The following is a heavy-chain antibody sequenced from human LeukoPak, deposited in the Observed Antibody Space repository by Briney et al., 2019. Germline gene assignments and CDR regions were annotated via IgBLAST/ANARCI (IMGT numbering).Heavy chain of an antibody. J-gene: IGHJ5*02. Sequence: PGGSLRLSCAASGFTFSSYSMNWVRQAPGKGLEWVSSISSSSSYIYYADSVKGRFTISRDNSKNTLYLQMNSLRAEDTAVYYCAKVDYYDSSGNYPNWFDPWGQGTLVTVSS. CDR1: GFTFSSYS. CDR2: ISSSSSYI. D-gene: IGHD3-22*01. CDR3: AKVDYYDSSGNYPNWFDP. V-gene: IGHV3-21*04.